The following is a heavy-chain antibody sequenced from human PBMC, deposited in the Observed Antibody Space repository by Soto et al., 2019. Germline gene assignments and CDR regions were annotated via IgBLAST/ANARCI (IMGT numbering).Heavy chain of an antibody. CDR2: ISYDGSNK. CDR1: GFTFSSYG. Sequence: QVQLVESGGGVVQPGRSPRLSCAASGFTFSSYGMHWVRQAPGKGLEWVAVISYDGSNKFYADSVKGRFIISRDNSKNTLYLQMNSLRDEDTAVYYCAKDLALPRLAAVGSFDYWGQGTLVTVSS. CDR3: AKDLALPRLAAVGSFDY. V-gene: IGHV3-30*18. J-gene: IGHJ4*02. D-gene: IGHD6-13*01.